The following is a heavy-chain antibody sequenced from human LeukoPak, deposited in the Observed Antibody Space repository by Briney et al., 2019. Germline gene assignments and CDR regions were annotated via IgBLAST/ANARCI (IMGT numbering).Heavy chain of an antibody. CDR3: AGVGGTNYYYYSMDV. Sequence: SETLSLTCTVSGGSISNYYWSWIRQPPGKGLEWIGYIYYSGSTNYNPSLKSRVTISVDTSKNQFSLKLSSVTAADTAVYYCAGVGGTNYYYYSMDVWGQGTTVTVSS. CDR2: IYYSGST. CDR1: GGSISNYY. V-gene: IGHV4-59*01. D-gene: IGHD1-26*01. J-gene: IGHJ6*02.